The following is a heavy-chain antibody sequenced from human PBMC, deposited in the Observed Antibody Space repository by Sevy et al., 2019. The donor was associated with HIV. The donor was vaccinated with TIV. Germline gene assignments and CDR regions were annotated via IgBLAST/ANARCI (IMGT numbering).Heavy chain of an antibody. V-gene: IGHV4-39*01. CDR3: ARQRRWQQQLLSTYYYYMDV. Sequence: SESLSLTCTVSGGSISSSSYYCGWIRQPPGKGLEWIGSIHYSGSTYYNPSLKSRVIISVDTSKNQFSLKLSSVTAADTAVSYRARQRRWQQQLLSTYYYYMDVWGKGTLVIVSS. D-gene: IGHD6-13*01. CDR1: GGSISSSSYY. CDR2: IHYSGST. J-gene: IGHJ6*03.